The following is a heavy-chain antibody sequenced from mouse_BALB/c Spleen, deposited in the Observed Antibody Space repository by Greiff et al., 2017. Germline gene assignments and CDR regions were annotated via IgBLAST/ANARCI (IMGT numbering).Heavy chain of an antibody. V-gene: IGHV5-17*02. CDR2: ISSGSSTI. CDR1: GFTFSSFG. J-gene: IGHJ4*01. CDR3: ARSEYFSIGDAMDY. D-gene: IGHD2-10*02. Sequence: EVKLMESGGGLVQPGGSRKLSCAASGFTFSSFGMHWVRQAPEKGLEWVAYISSGSSTIYYADTVKGRFTISRDNPKNTLFLQMTSLRSEDTAMYYCARSEYFSIGDAMDYWGQGTSVTVSS.